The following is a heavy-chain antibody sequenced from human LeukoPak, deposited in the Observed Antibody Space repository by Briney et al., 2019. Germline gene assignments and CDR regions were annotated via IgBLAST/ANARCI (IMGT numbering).Heavy chain of an antibody. Sequence: GGSLRLSCTASGFTFADFTVSWFPHSPGQGLEWVGFVRSNVYGGTTEHAASVEARFTISRDDSNSIAYLQMNSLKTEDTAVYYCTRGSGRYVMVDWWGQGTLVTVSS. CDR1: GFTFADFT. CDR3: TRGSGRYVMVDW. CDR2: VRSNVYGGTT. D-gene: IGHD6-19*01. J-gene: IGHJ4*02. V-gene: IGHV3-49*03.